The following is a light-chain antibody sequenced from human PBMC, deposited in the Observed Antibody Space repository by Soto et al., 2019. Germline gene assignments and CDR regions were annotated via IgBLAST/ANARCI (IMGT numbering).Light chain of an antibody. CDR1: TSNVGTYKF. V-gene: IGLV2-14*02. CDR2: TSN. J-gene: IGLJ1*01. Sequence: QSALTQPASVSGSPGQSITISCTGTTSNVGTYKFVSWYQYHPGKAPKLIIYTSNQRPSGVPDRFSGSKSGTSASLAISGLQSEDEADYYCATWDDSLHGYVFGTGTKLTVL. CDR3: ATWDDSLHGYV.